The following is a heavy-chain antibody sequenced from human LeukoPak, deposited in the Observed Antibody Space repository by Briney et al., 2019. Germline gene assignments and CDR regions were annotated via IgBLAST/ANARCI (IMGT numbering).Heavy chain of an antibody. D-gene: IGHD6-13*01. Sequence: PGGSLRLSCAASGFIFSSNTMNWVRQTPGKGLEWVYSISSSSSYIYYADSVKGRFTISRDNAKNSLYLQLNSLRADDTAMYYCARDYYGSSRHAFDIWGQGTMVTVST. CDR2: ISSSSSYI. J-gene: IGHJ3*02. CDR3: ARDYYGSSRHAFDI. V-gene: IGHV3-21*06. CDR1: GFIFSSNT.